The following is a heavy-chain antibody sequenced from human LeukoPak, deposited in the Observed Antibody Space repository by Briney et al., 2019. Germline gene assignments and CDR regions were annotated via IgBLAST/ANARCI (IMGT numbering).Heavy chain of an antibody. Sequence: GGSLRLSCAASGFTFSSYGMHWVRQAPGKGLEWVAVIWYDGSNKYYADSVKGRFTISRDNSKNTLYLQMNSLRAEDTAVYYCARWKYPGLSYFDYWGQGTLATVSS. CDR3: ARWKYPGLSYFDY. CDR1: GFTFSSYG. V-gene: IGHV3-33*01. CDR2: IWYDGSNK. D-gene: IGHD1-1*01. J-gene: IGHJ4*02.